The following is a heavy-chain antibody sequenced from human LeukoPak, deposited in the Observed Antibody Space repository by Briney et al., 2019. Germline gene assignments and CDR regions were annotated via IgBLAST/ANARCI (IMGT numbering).Heavy chain of an antibody. V-gene: IGHV4-34*01. CDR3: ARGSRGCSSTSCYRYFDY. J-gene: IGHJ4*02. D-gene: IGHD2-2*01. CDR1: GGSFSGYY. CDR2: INHSGST. Sequence: SETLSLTCAVYGGSFSGYYWSWIRQPPGKGLEWIGEINHSGSTNYNPSLKSRVTISVHTSKNQFSLKLSSVTAADTAVYYCARGSRGCSSTSCYRYFDYWGQGTLVTVSS.